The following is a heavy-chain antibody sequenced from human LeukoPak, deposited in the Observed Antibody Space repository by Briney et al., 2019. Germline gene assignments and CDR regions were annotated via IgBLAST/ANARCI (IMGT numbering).Heavy chain of an antibody. CDR2: IIPIFGTA. D-gene: IGHD3-22*01. CDR3: ATSRGGSGYYYYFDY. Sequence: SVKVSCKASGGTFSSYAISWVRQAPGQGLEWMGGIIPIFGTANYAQKFQGRVTITADESTSTAYMELSSLRSEDTAVYYCATSRGGSGYYYYFDYWGQGTLVTVSS. J-gene: IGHJ4*02. CDR1: GGTFSSYA. V-gene: IGHV1-69*13.